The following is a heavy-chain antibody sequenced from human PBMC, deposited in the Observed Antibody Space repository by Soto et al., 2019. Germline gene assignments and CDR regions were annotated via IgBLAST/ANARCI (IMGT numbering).Heavy chain of an antibody. CDR1: GFTFSSYA. D-gene: IGHD2-15*01. J-gene: IGHJ1*01. V-gene: IGHV3-23*01. CDR3: AKRTAYCSGGSCYFQH. Sequence: GGSLRLSCAASGFTFSSYAMSWVRQAPGKGLEWVSAISGSGGSTYYADSVKGRFIISRDNSKNTLYLQMNSLRAEDTAVYYCAKRTAYCSGGSCYFQHWGQGTLVTVSS. CDR2: ISGSGGST.